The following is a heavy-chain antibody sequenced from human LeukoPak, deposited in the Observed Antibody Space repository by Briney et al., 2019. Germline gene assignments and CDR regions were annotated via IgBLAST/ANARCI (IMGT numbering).Heavy chain of an antibody. CDR3: ARVQLERRIRFDY. CDR1: GGSISSYY. D-gene: IGHD1-1*01. V-gene: IGHV4-59*01. J-gene: IGHJ4*02. Sequence: SETLSLTCTVSGGSISSYYWSWIRQPPGKGLEWIGYIYYSGSTNYNPSLKSRVTISVDTSKNQFSLKLSSVTAADTAVYYCARVQLERRIRFDYWGQGTLVTVSS. CDR2: IYYSGST.